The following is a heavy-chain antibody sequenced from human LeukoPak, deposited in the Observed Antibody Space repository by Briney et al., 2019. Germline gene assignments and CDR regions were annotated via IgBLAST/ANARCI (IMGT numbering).Heavy chain of an antibody. D-gene: IGHD5-24*01. CDR1: GDSVSSNSAA. CDR2: TYYRSKWYN. CDR3: TRGAPVGSSREFDY. J-gene: IGHJ4*02. V-gene: IGHV6-1*01. Sequence: SQTLSLTCAISGDSVSSNSAAWNWVRQSPSRGLEWLGRTYYRSKWYNDYAVSVKSRITINPDTSKNQFSLQLNSVTPEDTAVYYCTRGAPVGSSREFDYWGQGTLVTVSS.